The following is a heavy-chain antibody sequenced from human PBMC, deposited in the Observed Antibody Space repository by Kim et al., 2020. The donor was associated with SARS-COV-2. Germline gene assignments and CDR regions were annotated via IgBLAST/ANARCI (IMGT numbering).Heavy chain of an antibody. CDR1: GYTFTGYY. CDR3: ARDSNYYYGDLTYNWFDP. CDR2: INPDSGGT. V-gene: IGHV1-2*02. Sequence: ASVKVSCKASGYTFTGYYMHWVRQAPGQGLEWMGWINPDSGGTNSAQKFQGRVTMTRDTSISTAYMELSRLRSDDTAVYYCARDSNYYYGDLTYNWFDPWGQGTLVTVSS. D-gene: IGHD4-17*01. J-gene: IGHJ5*02.